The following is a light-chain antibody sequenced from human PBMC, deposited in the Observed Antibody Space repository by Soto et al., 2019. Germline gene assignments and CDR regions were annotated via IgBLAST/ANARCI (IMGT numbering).Light chain of an antibody. J-gene: IGKJ2*01. CDR3: QQSYSTPFYP. CDR1: QSISAH. Sequence: DIQMTQSPSSLSASVGDRVTITCRASQSISAHLNWYQQKPGTAPKVLIYASSTLQSGVPPRFSGSGSGTDFTLTISSLQPEDFATYYCQQSYSTPFYPFGQGTKVDIK. CDR2: ASS. V-gene: IGKV1-39*01.